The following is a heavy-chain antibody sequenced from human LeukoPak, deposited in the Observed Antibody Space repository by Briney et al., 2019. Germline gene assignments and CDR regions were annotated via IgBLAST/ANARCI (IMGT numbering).Heavy chain of an antibody. J-gene: IGHJ4*02. D-gene: IGHD6-19*01. V-gene: IGHV3-30*19. CDR3: ARDRGEWLVRWFDY. CDR1: GFTFSSYG. Sequence: PGGSLRLSCAASGFTFSSYGMHWVRQAPGKGLEWVAVISYDGSNKYYADSVKGRFTISRDNSKNTLYLQMNSLRAEDTAVYYCARDRGEWLVRWFDYWGQGTLVTVSS. CDR2: ISYDGSNK.